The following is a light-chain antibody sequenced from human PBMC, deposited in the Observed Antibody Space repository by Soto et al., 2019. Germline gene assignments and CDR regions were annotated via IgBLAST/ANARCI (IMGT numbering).Light chain of an antibody. J-gene: IGLJ1*01. CDR2: EVS. V-gene: IGLV2-14*01. CDR1: SSDVGAYNY. Sequence: QSALTQPASVSGSPGQSITIPCTGTSSDVGAYNYVSWYQLHPGKAPKLIISEVSNRPSGVSSRFSGSKSANTASLTISGLQAEDEADYYCSSYTRSSTQVFGTGTKLTVL. CDR3: SSYTRSSTQV.